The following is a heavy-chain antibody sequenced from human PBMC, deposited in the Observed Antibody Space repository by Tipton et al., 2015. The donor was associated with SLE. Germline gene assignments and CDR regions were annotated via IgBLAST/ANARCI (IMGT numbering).Heavy chain of an antibody. Sequence: TLSLTCAIYGGSFSGYYWSWIRQPPRKGLEWIGEINHSGSTNYNPSLKSRVTISVDTSKNQFSLKLSSVTAADTAMYYCARGGNMLRVADFDYWGQGTLVTVSS. J-gene: IGHJ4*02. V-gene: IGHV4-34*01. CDR3: ARGGNMLRVADFDY. CDR1: GGSFSGYY. D-gene: IGHD6-19*01. CDR2: INHSGST.